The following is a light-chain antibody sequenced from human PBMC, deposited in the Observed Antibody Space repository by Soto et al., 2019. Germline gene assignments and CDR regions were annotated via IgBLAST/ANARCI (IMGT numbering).Light chain of an antibody. J-gene: IGKJ5*01. CDR3: QQRDSWPIT. V-gene: IGKV3D-15*01. Sequence: EIVMTQSPATLSVSPGERAALSCRASQSVSSNLAWYLQKPGQAPRLLIYGASSRATGIPARFSGSGSGTDFTLTINSLEPDDFAVYYCQQRDSWPITFGQGTRLEIK. CDR1: QSVSSN. CDR2: GAS.